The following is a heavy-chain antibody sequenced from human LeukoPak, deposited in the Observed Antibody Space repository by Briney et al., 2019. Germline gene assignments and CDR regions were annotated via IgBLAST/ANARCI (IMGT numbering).Heavy chain of an antibody. J-gene: IGHJ4*02. D-gene: IGHD2-15*01. V-gene: IGHV4-4*07. CDR3: ARETVGYCSGGPCPYYFDS. Sequence: SETLSLTCTVSGGSITGYYWSWIRRPAGKGQEWIARIYTSDDINYNPSLKSRVTLSVDTSKNQFSLNLKSVTAADMAVYYCARETVGYCSGGPCPYYFDSWGQGTLVTVSS. CDR2: IYTSDDI. CDR1: GGSITGYY.